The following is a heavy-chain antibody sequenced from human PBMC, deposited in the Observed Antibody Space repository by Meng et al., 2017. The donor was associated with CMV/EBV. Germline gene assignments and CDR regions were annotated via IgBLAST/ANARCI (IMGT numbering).Heavy chain of an antibody. J-gene: IGHJ4*02. V-gene: IGHV3-21*01. D-gene: IGHD1-26*01. CDR3: ARVRKWELLHRGYFDY. CDR2: ISSSSSYI. Sequence: TFSSYSMNWVRQAPGKGLEWVSSISSSSSYIYYADSVKGRFTISRDNAKNSLYLQMNSLRAEDTAVYYCARVRKWELLHRGYFDYWGQGTLVTVSS. CDR1: TFSSYS.